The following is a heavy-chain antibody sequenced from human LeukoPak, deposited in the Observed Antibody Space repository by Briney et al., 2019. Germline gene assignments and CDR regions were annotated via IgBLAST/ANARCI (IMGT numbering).Heavy chain of an antibody. CDR2: IWSDGSSD. J-gene: IGHJ4*02. CDR3: ARDPSGSGWSLSD. V-gene: IGHV3-33*01. CDR1: GFNFGSDA. D-gene: IGHD6-19*01. Sequence: GGSLRLSCTASGFNFGSDAMHWVRQAPGKGLEWVAFIWSDGSSDHYADSVKGRFTISRDNSKNTVCLQMNSLRVEDTAVYYCARDPSGSGWSLSDWGQGTPVTVSS.